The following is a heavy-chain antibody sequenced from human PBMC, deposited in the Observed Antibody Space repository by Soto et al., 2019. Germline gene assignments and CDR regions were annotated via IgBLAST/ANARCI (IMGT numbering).Heavy chain of an antibody. CDR1: GGTFSSYT. D-gene: IGHD3-10*01. V-gene: IGHV1-69*02. Sequence: QVQLVQSGAEVKKPGSSVKVSCKASGGTFSSYTISWVRQAPGQGLEWMGRIIPILGIANYAQKFQGRVTITADKSTSTAYMELSSLRSEDTAVYYCARAKARGKDYYYYYMDVWGKGTTVTVSS. CDR2: IIPILGIA. CDR3: ARAKARGKDYYYYYMDV. J-gene: IGHJ6*03.